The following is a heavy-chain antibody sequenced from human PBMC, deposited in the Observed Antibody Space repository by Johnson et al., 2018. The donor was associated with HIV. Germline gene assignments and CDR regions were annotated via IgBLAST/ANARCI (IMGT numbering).Heavy chain of an antibody. Sequence: HVQLVESGGGVVQPWRSLRLSCAASGFTFSSYAMHWVRQAPGKGLEWVAVISYDGSNKYYADSVKGRFTISRDNSKNTLYLQMSSLRVEDTAVYCCARVRIIYSSSSHAFDIWGQGTMVTVSS. D-gene: IGHD6-6*01. CDR2: ISYDGSNK. CDR1: GFTFSSYA. V-gene: IGHV3-30-3*01. CDR3: ARVRIIYSSSSHAFDI. J-gene: IGHJ3*02.